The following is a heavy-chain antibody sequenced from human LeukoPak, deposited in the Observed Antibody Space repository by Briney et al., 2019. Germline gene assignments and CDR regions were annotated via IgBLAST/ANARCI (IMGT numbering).Heavy chain of an antibody. J-gene: IGHJ4*02. V-gene: IGHV3-49*03. CDR1: GFTSGDYA. CDR3: TRVYCSGGSCYRLHY. D-gene: IGHD2-15*01. CDR2: IRSKAYGGIT. Sequence: GRSLRLSCTASGFTSGDYAMSWFRQAPGKGLEWVGFIRSKAYGGITEYAASVKGRFTISRDDSKSIAYLQMNSLKTEDTAVYYCTRVYCSGGSCYRLHYWGQGTLVTVSS.